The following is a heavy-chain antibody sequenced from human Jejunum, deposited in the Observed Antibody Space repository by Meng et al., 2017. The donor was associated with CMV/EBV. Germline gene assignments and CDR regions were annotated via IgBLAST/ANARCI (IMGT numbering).Heavy chain of an antibody. D-gene: IGHD2-2*01. V-gene: IGHV4-59*01. CDR1: GGSIRSYY. CDR2: IYYTVST. CDR3: ARGRYCSSTSCFPFDN. Sequence: GGSIRSYYWNWNRQRPGKGMEWIGYIYYTVSTNDNQSLKSRVTISVDTSKNQFSLKLSSVTAADTAVYYCARGRYCSSTSCFPFDNWGQGALVTVSS. J-gene: IGHJ4*02.